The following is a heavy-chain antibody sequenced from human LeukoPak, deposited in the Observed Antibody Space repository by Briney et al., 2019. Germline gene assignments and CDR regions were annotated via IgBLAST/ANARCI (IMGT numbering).Heavy chain of an antibody. D-gene: IGHD4-11*01. CDR2: TNVGNDYT. Sequence: ASVKVSCKASGYTFNYYAVHWVRQAPGQRLEWMGWTNVGNDYTESSQKFQDRLTITSDTTATTVYMELSSLRSEDTAVYYCARDDFSTYPGLNYFDYWGQGSLVTVSP. J-gene: IGHJ4*02. CDR1: GYTFNYYA. V-gene: IGHV1-3*01. CDR3: ARDDFSTYPGLNYFDY.